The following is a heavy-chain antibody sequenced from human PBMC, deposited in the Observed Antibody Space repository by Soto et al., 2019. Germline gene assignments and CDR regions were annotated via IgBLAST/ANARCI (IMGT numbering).Heavy chain of an antibody. CDR3: ARGGAITMIVVVHAFDI. CDR2: IYYSGST. J-gene: IGHJ3*02. V-gene: IGHV4-31*03. D-gene: IGHD3-22*01. CDR1: GGSISSGDYY. Sequence: SETLSLTCTVSGGSISSGDYYWSWIRQHPGKGLEWIGYIYYSGSTYYNPSLKSRVTISVDTSKNQFSLRLSSVTAADTAVYYCARGGAITMIVVVHAFDIWGQGTMVTVSS.